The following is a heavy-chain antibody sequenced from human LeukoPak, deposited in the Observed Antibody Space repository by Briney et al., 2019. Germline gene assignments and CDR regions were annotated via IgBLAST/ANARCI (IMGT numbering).Heavy chain of an antibody. CDR3: AREHYFYHMDG. CDR1: GFTFSSYA. V-gene: IGHV3-7*01. Sequence: GGSLRLSCAASGFTFSSYAMNWVRQAPGKGLEWVANVNQGGTEKYYVDSVKGRFTISRDNAENSLYLQMNSLRAEDTAVYYCAREHYFYHMDGWGEGTTVTVSS. CDR2: VNQGGTEK. J-gene: IGHJ6*03.